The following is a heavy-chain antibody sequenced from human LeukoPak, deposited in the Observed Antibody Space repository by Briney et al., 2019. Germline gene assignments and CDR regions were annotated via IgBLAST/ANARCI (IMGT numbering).Heavy chain of an antibody. V-gene: IGHV4-61*02. J-gene: IGHJ6*03. CDR2: IYTSGST. CDR3: ARDGLNTMVRGKIHYYYMDV. D-gene: IGHD3-10*01. Sequence: PSQTLSLTCTVSGGSISSGSYYWSWIRQPAGKGLEWIGRIYTSGSTHYNPSLKSRVTISVDTSKNQFSLKLSSVTAADTAVYYCARDGLNTMVRGKIHYYYMDVWGKGTTVTISS. CDR1: GGSISSGSYY.